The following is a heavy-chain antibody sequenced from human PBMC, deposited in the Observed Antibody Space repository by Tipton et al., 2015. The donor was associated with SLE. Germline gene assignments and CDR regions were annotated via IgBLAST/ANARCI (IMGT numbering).Heavy chain of an antibody. V-gene: IGHV1-18*01. CDR2: ISGYNGDT. D-gene: IGHD1-26*01. CDR1: GYTFINFA. CDR3: ARFCGSGSCPGNDFDI. Sequence: QLVQSGGEVKKPGASVKVSCKASGYTFINFAIGWVRQAPGQGLEWMGWISGYNGDTKYAQNLRDRVTMTTDTSTSTAYMDLRSLRSDDTAMYYCARFCGSGSCPGNDFDIWGQGTMVTVSS. J-gene: IGHJ3*02.